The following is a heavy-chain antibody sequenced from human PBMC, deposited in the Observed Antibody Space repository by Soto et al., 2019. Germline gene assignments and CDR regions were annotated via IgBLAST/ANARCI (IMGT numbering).Heavy chain of an antibody. D-gene: IGHD6-19*01. CDR1: GFTVSSNY. V-gene: IGHV3-53*01. Sequence: GGSLRLSCAASGFTVSSNYMSWVRQAPGKGLEWVSVIYSGGSTYYADSVKGRFTISRDNSKNTLYLQMNSLRAEDTAVYYCARSSGIAVAGYYYYGMDVWGQGTTVTVSS. J-gene: IGHJ6*02. CDR3: ARSSGIAVAGYYYYGMDV. CDR2: IYSGGST.